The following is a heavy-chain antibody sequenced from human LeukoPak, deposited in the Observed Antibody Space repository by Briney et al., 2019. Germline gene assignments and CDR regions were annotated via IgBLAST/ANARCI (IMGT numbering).Heavy chain of an antibody. Sequence: ASVKVSCKASGYTFTGHYMHWVRQAPGQGLEWMGWINPNSGGTNYAQKFQGRVTMTRDTSFSTAYMELSRLRSDDTAVYYCARDHLPLLCMMEHWGLGTLVTVSS. V-gene: IGHV1-2*02. CDR1: GYTFTGHY. CDR2: INPNSGGT. D-gene: IGHD1-1*01. CDR3: ARDHLPLLCMMEH. J-gene: IGHJ4*02.